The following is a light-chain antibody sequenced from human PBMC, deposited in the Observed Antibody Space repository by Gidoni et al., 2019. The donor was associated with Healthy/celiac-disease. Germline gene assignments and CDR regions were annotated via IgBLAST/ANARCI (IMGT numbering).Light chain of an antibody. V-gene: IGKV3-20*01. CDR2: GAS. Sequence: EIVLTQSPGTLSLSPGDRATLSCRARQSVSSSYLAWYQQKPGQAPRLLIYGASSRATGIPDRFSGSGSGTDFTLTISRLEPEDFAVYYCQQYGSSPATFGQGTKVEIK. CDR3: QQYGSSPAT. J-gene: IGKJ1*01. CDR1: QSVSSSY.